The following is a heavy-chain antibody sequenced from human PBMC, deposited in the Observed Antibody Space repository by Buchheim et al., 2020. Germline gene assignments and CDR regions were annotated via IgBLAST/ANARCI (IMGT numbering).Heavy chain of an antibody. J-gene: IGHJ6*02. CDR3: ARDQSNYYGSVIPHYYYYYGMCL. D-gene: IGHD3-10*01. CDR1: GFTFSSYA. V-gene: IGHV3-30*04. Sequence: QVQLVESGGGVVQPGRSLRLSCAASGFTFSSYAMHWVRQAPGKGLEWVAVISYDGSNKYYADSVKGRFTISRDNSKNTLFLQMNSRVAEYTAVYYCARDQSNYYGSVIPHYYYYYGMCLWGQGTT. CDR2: ISYDGSNK.